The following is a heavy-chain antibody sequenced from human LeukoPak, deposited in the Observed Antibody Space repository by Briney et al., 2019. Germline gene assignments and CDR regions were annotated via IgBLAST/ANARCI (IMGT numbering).Heavy chain of an antibody. CDR1: GYTFTGYY. J-gene: IGHJ4*02. D-gene: IGHD2-15*01. CDR2: INPNSGDT. CDR3: AGEYCSGGTCRQGFDY. Sequence: GASVKLSCKASGYTFTGYYMHWVRQAPGQGLEYMGWINPNSGDTNHAQNFQGRVTLTRDTSISTAYMELSSPRSDDSAVYHCAGEYCSGGTCRQGFDYWGQGTLVTVSS. V-gene: IGHV1-2*02.